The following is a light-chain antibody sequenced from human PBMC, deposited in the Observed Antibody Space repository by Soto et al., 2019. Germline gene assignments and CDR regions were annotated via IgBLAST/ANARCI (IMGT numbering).Light chain of an antibody. Sequence: EIVLTQSPAPLSLSPAERATLSFRAIQSVSSYLGWYQQKPGQAPRLLISDASNRATGIPTAFSASGSGTDFALPMSSLEPEDFAVDYCQQRSNWPPTFGQGTRLRIK. CDR2: DAS. J-gene: IGKJ5*01. V-gene: IGKV3-11*01. CDR1: QSVSSY. CDR3: QQRSNWPPT.